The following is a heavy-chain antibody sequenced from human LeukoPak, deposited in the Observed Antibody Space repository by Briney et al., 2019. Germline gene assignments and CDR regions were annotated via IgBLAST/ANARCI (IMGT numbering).Heavy chain of an antibody. CDR3: ARKGVMAVTSGVFDI. CDR1: GGSISSSNW. V-gene: IGHV4-4*02. J-gene: IGHJ3*02. D-gene: IGHD5-24*01. CDR2: IYHSGSP. Sequence: SGTLSLTCAVSGGSISSSNWWSWVRQPPGKGLEWIGEIYHSGSPNYTPSLKSRVTVSIDKSKNQFSLKLSSVTAADTAIYYCARKGVMAVTSGVFDIWGQGTMVTVSS.